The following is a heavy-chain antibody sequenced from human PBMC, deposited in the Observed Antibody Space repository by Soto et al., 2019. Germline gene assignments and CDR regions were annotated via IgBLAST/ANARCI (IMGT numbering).Heavy chain of an antibody. CDR3: TTDKNGYSPRDPDY. J-gene: IGHJ4*02. D-gene: IGHD5-12*01. CDR2: ISSSSSYI. CDR1: GFTFSSYS. Sequence: PGGSLRLSCAASGFTFSSYSMNWVRQAPGKGLEWVSSISSSSSYIYYAAPAKGKFIISRDDSKTTLYLQMNSLKPEDTAVYYCTTDKNGYSPRDPDYWGQGTLVTAPQ. V-gene: IGHV3-21*04.